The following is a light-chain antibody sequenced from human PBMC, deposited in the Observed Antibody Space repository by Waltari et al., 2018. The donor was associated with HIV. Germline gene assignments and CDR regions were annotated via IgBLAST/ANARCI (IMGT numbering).Light chain of an antibody. Sequence: QSALPQPASVSGSPGQSITISCPGTNSDVGGYNYVSWYQQHPAKAPKLMIYDVSNRPSGVSNRFSCSKSGNTASLTISGLQAEDEADYYCSSYTSSSTLVFGGGTKLTVL. J-gene: IGLJ2*01. CDR2: DVS. CDR1: NSDVGGYNY. V-gene: IGLV2-14*03. CDR3: SSYTSSSTLV.